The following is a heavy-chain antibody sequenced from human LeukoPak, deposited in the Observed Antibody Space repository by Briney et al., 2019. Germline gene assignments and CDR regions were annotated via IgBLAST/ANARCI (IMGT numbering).Heavy chain of an antibody. V-gene: IGHV1-69-2*01. J-gene: IGHJ4*02. D-gene: IGHD1-26*01. CDR2: VDPEDGET. CDR3: ATAWEDQAYYFDY. CDR1: GYTFTDYY. Sequence: ASVKVSRKVSGYTFTDYYMHWVQQAPGKGLEWMGLVDPEDGETIYAEKFQGRVTITADTSTDTAYMELSSLRSEDTAVYYCATAWEDQAYYFDYWGQGTLVTVSS.